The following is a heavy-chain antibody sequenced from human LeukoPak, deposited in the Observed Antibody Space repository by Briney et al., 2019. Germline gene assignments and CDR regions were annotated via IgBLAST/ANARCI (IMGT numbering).Heavy chain of an antibody. J-gene: IGHJ4*02. Sequence: SQTLSLTCTVSGGSISSGGYYWSWIRQHPGKGLEWIGYIYYSGGTYYNPSLRSRVTISVDTSKNQLSLRLSSVTAADTAVYYCARALSGDYYGSGGFDFWGQGTLVTVSS. D-gene: IGHD3-22*01. CDR2: IYYSGGT. CDR3: ARALSGDYYGSGGFDF. V-gene: IGHV4-31*03. CDR1: GGSISSGGYY.